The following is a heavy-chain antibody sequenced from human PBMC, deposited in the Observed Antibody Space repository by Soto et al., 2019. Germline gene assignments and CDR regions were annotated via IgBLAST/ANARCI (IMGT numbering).Heavy chain of an antibody. Sequence: EVNLLESGGGLVQPGGSLRLSCAASGFTLPNYAMSWVRQAPGKGLEWVSGISGSGGIRSYADSVKGRFTISRDISRNTVHLQMNSLRAEDSAVYYCAKEVQYTSTWPFDYWGQGTLVTVSS. CDR1: GFTLPNYA. CDR3: AKEVQYTSTWPFDY. CDR2: ISGSGGIR. J-gene: IGHJ4*02. V-gene: IGHV3-23*01. D-gene: IGHD2-2*01.